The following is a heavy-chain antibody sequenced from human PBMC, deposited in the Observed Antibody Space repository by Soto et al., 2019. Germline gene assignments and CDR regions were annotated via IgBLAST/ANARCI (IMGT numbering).Heavy chain of an antibody. V-gene: IGHV1-2*02. CDR1: GYTFTGYY. J-gene: IGHJ4*02. Sequence: ASVKVSCKASGYTFTGYYMHWVGQAPGQGLEWMGWINPNSGGTNYAQKFQGRVTMTRDTSISTAYMELSRLRSDDTAVYYCARGGDAPMYYDYVWGSYRSWGRGTLVTVSS. CDR3: ARGGDAPMYYDYVWGSYRS. CDR2: INPNSGGT. D-gene: IGHD3-16*02.